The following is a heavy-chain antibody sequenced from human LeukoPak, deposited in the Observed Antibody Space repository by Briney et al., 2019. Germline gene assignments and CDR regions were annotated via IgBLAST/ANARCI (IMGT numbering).Heavy chain of an antibody. CDR1: GYTFTSYG. V-gene: IGHV1-18*01. CDR2: ISAYNGNT. Sequence: GASVKVSCKASGYTFTSYGISWVRQAPGQGLEWMGWISAYNGNTNYAQKLQGRVTMTTDTSTSTAYMELWSLRSDDTAVYYCARGYYVTSGYYRQTPFDYWGQGTLVTVSS. CDR3: ARGYYVTSGYYRQTPFDY. D-gene: IGHD3-22*01. J-gene: IGHJ4*02.